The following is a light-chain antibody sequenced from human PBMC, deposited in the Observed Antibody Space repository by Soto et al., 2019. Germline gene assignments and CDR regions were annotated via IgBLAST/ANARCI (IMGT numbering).Light chain of an antibody. CDR3: QQYDSWPLN. V-gene: IGKV3D-15*01. CDR2: GAS. J-gene: IGKJ4*01. CDR1: QSVSSY. Sequence: IVLTNSPATLSWSPGERATLSFRARQSVSSYLAWYQQKPGQAPRLLIYGASTRATGIPDRFRGSGSGTEFTLTISSLQSEDFAVYYCQQYDSWPLNFGGGTTVDIK.